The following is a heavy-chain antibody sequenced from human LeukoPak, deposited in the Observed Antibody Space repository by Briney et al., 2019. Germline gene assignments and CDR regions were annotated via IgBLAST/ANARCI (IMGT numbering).Heavy chain of an antibody. D-gene: IGHD3-22*01. J-gene: IGHJ4*02. CDR2: INHGRST. Sequence: PSETLSLTCAVYGGSFSDYYWIWIRQSPGKGLEWIGEINHGRSTNYNPSLKSRATISQDTPKNQFSLRLTSVSAADTAVYYCARGTVHFGYYDTSGYLEYWGQGALVTVSS. CDR3: ARGTVHFGYYDTSGYLEY. V-gene: IGHV4-34*01. CDR1: GGSFSDYY.